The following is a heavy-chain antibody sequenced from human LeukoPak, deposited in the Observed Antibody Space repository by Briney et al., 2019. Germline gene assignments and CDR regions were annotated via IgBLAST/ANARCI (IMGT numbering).Heavy chain of an antibody. V-gene: IGHV3-30-3*01. CDR1: GFTFSSYA. CDR3: ARDGLWFGELLPDY. CDR2: ISYDGSNK. D-gene: IGHD3-10*01. Sequence: PGGSLRLSCAASGFTFSSYAMHWVRQAPGKGLEWVAVISYDGSNKYYADSVKGRFTISRDNSKNTLSLQMNSLRAEDTAVYYCARDGLWFGELLPDYWGQGTLVTVSS. J-gene: IGHJ4*02.